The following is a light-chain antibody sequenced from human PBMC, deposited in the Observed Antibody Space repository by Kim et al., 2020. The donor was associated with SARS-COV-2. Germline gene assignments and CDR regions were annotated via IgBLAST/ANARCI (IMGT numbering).Light chain of an antibody. V-gene: IGKV3-11*01. J-gene: IGKJ5*01. CDR1: QSVAHY. CDR3: QQRSTTNS. Sequence: SLFPGERACPSCSASQSVAHYLARYQQKPGQAPRLLIFDASVRASGIPARFSGSGSGTEFTLTISNLEPEDSAVYFCQQRSTTNSFGRATRLEIK. CDR2: DAS.